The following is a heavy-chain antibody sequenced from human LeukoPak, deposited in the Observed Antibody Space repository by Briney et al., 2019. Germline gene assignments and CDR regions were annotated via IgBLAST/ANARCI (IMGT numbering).Heavy chain of an antibody. D-gene: IGHD3-10*01. CDR3: AKDREGTFDY. Sequence: GGSLRLSCAAAGCTFSSYAMSWVRQAPGKGLEWVSAISGSGGSTYYADSVKGRFTISRDNSKNTLYLQMSSLRAEDTAVYYCAKDREGTFDYWGQGTLVTVSS. CDR1: GCTFSSYA. V-gene: IGHV3-23*01. J-gene: IGHJ4*02. CDR2: ISGSGGST.